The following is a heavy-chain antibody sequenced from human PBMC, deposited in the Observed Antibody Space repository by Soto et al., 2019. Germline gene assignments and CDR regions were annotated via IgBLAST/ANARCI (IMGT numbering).Heavy chain of an antibody. D-gene: IGHD1-26*01. CDR2: IHYSGST. CDR3: AREPGSKFYYAMDF. CDR1: GGSISSSY. V-gene: IGHV4-59*01. Sequence: SETLSLTCTVSGGSISSSYWTWFRQSPGKGLEWIGNIHYSGSTNYNPSLSSRVTMSVDTSNNQFSLKLTSVTAADTAVYYCAREPGSKFYYAMDFWGQGTTVT. J-gene: IGHJ6*02.